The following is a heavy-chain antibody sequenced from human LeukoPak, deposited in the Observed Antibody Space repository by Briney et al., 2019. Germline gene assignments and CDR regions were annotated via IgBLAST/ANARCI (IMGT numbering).Heavy chain of an antibody. D-gene: IGHD3-22*01. J-gene: IGHJ3*02. CDR2: INYSGST. CDR1: GGAFRGYY. CDR3: ARVDYYDSVFDI. Sequence: SETLSLTCAVYGGAFRGYYWSWIRQPPGKGLEWIGEINYSGSTNYNPSLKSRVTISVDTSKNQFSLKLSSVTAADTAVYYCARVDYYDSVFDIWGQGTMVTVSS. V-gene: IGHV4-34*01.